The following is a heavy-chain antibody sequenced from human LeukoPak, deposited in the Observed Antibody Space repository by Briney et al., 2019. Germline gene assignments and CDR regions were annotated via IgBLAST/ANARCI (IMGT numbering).Heavy chain of an antibody. J-gene: IGHJ3*02. CDR2: IYYSGST. CDR1: GGSISSYY. V-gene: IGHV4-59*01. CDR3: ARGRNYYDSSGSRTHDAFDI. Sequence: TSETLSLTCTVSGGSISSYYWSWIRQPPGKGLEWIGYIYYSGSTNYNPSLKSRVTISVDTSKNQFSLKLSSVTAADTAVYYCARGRNYYDSSGSRTHDAFDIWGQGTMVTVSS. D-gene: IGHD3-22*01.